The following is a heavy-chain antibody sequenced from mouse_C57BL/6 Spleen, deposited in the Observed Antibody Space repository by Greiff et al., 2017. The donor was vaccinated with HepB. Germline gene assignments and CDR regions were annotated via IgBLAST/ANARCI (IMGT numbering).Heavy chain of an antibody. CDR1: GFSFNTYA. CDR2: IRSKSNNYAT. J-gene: IGHJ3*01. Sequence: EVKVVESGGGLVQPKGSLKLSCAASGFSFNTYAMNWVRQAPGKGLEWVARIRSKSNNYATYYADSVKDRFTISRDDSESMLYLQMNNLKTEDTAMYDWVRSTVVATGQFAYWGQGTLITVSA. CDR3: VRSTVVATGQFAY. D-gene: IGHD1-1*01. V-gene: IGHV10-1*01.